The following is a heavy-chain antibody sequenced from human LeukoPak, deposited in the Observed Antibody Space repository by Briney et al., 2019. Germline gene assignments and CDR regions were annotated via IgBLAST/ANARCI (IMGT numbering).Heavy chain of an antibody. CDR1: GFTFSSYW. V-gene: IGHV3-7*01. CDR2: IKQDGSEK. Sequence: GASLRLSCVASGFTFSSYWMSWVRQAPGKGLEWVANIKQDGSEKYYVDSVKGRFTISRDNAKNSLYLQMNSLRAEDTAVYYCARYTGGFDPWGQGTLVTVSS. J-gene: IGHJ5*02. CDR3: ARYTGGFDP. D-gene: IGHD2-2*02.